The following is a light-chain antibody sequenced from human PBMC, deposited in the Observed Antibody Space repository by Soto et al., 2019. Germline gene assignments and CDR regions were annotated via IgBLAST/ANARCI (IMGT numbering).Light chain of an antibody. CDR3: SSFTTPTLVV. CDR2: EVS. CDR1: SSDVGGYKY. V-gene: IGLV2-14*01. Sequence: QSALTQPASVSGSPGQSITISCTGTSSDVGGYKYVSWYQQHPGKAPKLMIYEVSNRPSGVSNRCSGSKSGNTASLTISGRQAEDEADYYCSSFTTPTLVVFGGGTKLTVL. J-gene: IGLJ2*01.